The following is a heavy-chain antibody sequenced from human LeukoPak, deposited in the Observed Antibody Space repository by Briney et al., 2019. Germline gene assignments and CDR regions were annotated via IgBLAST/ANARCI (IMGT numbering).Heavy chain of an antibody. D-gene: IGHD5-18*01. J-gene: IGHJ4*02. CDR2: IRSSGSTI. CDR3: ASPLSRRGTALVLPPIDY. V-gene: IGHV3-11*01. CDR1: GFTFSDYY. Sequence: PGGSLRLSCAASGFTFSDYYMSWIRQARGKGLEWVSYIRSSGSTIYCADSVKGRFPISSDNAKNSLYLQMNSLRAEDTAVHYCASPLSRRGTALVLPPIDYWGQGTLVTVSS.